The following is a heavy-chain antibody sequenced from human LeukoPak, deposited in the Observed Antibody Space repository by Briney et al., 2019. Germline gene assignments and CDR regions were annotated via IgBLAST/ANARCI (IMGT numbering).Heavy chain of an antibody. CDR3: ARASGRNPDY. CDR1: GFTFDDYA. V-gene: IGHV3-20*04. CDR2: INWDGTGT. Sequence: PGGSLRLSCAASGFTFDDYAMSWVRQPPGKGLEWVSGINWDGTGTGYADSVEGRFTISRDNAKNSLYLQMNSLRAEDTALYYCARASGRNPDYWGQGTLVTVSS. D-gene: IGHD1-14*01. J-gene: IGHJ4*02.